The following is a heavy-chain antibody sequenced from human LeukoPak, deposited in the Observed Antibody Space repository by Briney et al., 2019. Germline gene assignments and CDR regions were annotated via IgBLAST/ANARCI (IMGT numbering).Heavy chain of an antibody. D-gene: IGHD4-17*01. J-gene: IGHJ3*02. V-gene: IGHV4-39*01. CDR3: ARVRDYQPNDAFDI. CDR1: GGSISSSSYY. CDR2: IYYSGST. Sequence: PSETLSLTXTVSGGSISSSSYYWGCIRQPPGKGLEWIGSIYYSGSTYYNPSLKSRVTISVDTSKNQFSLKLSSVTAADTAVYYCARVRDYQPNDAFDIWGQGTMVTVSS.